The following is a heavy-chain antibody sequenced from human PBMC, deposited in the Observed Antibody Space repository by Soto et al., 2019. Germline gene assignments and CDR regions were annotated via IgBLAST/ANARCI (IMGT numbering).Heavy chain of an antibody. CDR2: IIPIFGTA. D-gene: IGHD3-10*01. V-gene: IGHV1-69*13. Sequence: SVKVSCKASGGTFSSYAISWVRQAPGQGLEWMGGIIPIFGTANYAQKFQGRVTITADESTSTAYMELSSLRSEDTAVYYCAREVWFGELSDYYYYYMDVWGKGTTVTVSS. CDR3: AREVWFGELSDYYYYYMDV. J-gene: IGHJ6*03. CDR1: GGTFSSYA.